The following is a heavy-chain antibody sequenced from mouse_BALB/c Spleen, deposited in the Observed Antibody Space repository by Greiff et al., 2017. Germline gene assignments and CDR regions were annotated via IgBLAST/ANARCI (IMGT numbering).Heavy chain of an antibody. CDR3: ARRLLRGFDY. CDR2: ILPGSGST. Sequence: QVQLQESGAELMKPGASVKISFKATGYTFSSYWLEWVKQRPGHGLEWIGEILPGSGSTNYNEKFKGKATFTADTSSNTAYMQLSILTSEDSAVYYCARRLLRGFDYWGQGTTLTVSS. J-gene: IGHJ2*01. CDR1: GYTFSSYW. V-gene: IGHV1-9*01. D-gene: IGHD2-3*01.